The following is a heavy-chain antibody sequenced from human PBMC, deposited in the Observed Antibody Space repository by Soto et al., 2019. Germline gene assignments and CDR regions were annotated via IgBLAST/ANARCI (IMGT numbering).Heavy chain of an antibody. CDR1: GFTFSYHY. D-gene: IGHD2-2*02. J-gene: IGHJ6*02. CDR3: ARGGYCSSTSCYTDYYGMDV. V-gene: IGHV3-72*01. CDR2: TRNKANSYTT. Sequence: GGSLRLSCAASGFTFSYHYMGWVRQAPGKGLEWVGRTRNKANSYTTEYAASVKGRFTISRDDSKNSLYLQMNSLKTEDTAVYYCARGGYCSSTSCYTDYYGMDVWGQGTTVTVSS.